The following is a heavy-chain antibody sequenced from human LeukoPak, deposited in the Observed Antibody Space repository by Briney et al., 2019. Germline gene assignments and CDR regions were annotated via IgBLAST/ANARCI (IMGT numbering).Heavy chain of an antibody. V-gene: IGHV4-34*01. CDR3: ARDRSGWYDGFDP. CDR1: GGSFSGYY. J-gene: IGHJ5*02. Sequence: SETLSLTCAVYGGSFSGYYWSWIRQPPGKGLEWIGEINHSGSTNYNPSLKSRVTISVDKSKNQFSLKLSSVTAADTAVYYCARDRSGWYDGFDPWGQGTLVTVSS. CDR2: INHSGST. D-gene: IGHD6-19*01.